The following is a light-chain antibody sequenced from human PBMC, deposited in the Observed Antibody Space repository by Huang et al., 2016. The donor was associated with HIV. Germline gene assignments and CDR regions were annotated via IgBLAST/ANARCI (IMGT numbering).Light chain of an antibody. CDR1: QSVNSK. CDR2: GAS. V-gene: IGKV3-15*01. J-gene: IGKJ2*01. Sequence: EIVMTQSPATLSLSPGERATLSCRASQSVNSKLAWYQQQPGQAPRLLIYGASTRATGVRGRYSGSGSGTEFTLTISSLQSEDFAVYYCQQYSKWPPNTFGQGTKLESK. CDR3: QQYSKWPPNT.